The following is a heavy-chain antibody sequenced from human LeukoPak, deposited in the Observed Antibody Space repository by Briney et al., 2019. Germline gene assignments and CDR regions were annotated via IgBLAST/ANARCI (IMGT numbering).Heavy chain of an antibody. CDR1: GDSISNYY. V-gene: IGHV4-4*07. CDR2: VYSSGST. D-gene: IGHD3-16*01. J-gene: IGHJ5*02. CDR3: ARRGVWGSYT. Sequence: SETLSLTCTVSGDSISNYYWSWIRQPAGKGLEWIGRVYSSGSTNYNPSLKSRVTISVDKSKNQFSLKLSSVTAADTAVYYCARRGVWGSYTWGQGTLVTVSS.